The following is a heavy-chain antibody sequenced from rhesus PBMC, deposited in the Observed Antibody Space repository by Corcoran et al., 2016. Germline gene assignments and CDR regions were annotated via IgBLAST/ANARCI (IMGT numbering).Heavy chain of an antibody. J-gene: IGHJ4*01. D-gene: IGHD6-25*01. CDR3: ARRHSGSWNSLHFDY. V-gene: IGHV4S18*01. Sequence: QVQLQESGPGLVKPSETLSLTCSVSGGSTRSSNWWGWIRQPPGQGLEWMGAIYSNSESTNYNPSLKSRGTISKDTSKNQFSLKLSSVTAADTAVYYCARRHSGSWNSLHFDYWGQGVLVTVSS. CDR2: IYSNSEST. CDR1: GGSTRSSNW.